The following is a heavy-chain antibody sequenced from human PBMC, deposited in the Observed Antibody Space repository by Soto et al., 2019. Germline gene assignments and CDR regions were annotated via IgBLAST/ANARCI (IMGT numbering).Heavy chain of an antibody. D-gene: IGHD6-13*01. CDR1: GFTVSSNY. Sequence: GGSLRLSCAASGFTVSSNYMSWVRQAPGKGLEWVSVIYSGGSTYYADSVKGRFTISRDNAKNSLYLQMNSLRAEDTAVYYCARVAAAARSVIETDYWGQGTLVTVSS. CDR3: ARVAAAARSVIETDY. J-gene: IGHJ4*02. V-gene: IGHV3-53*01. CDR2: IYSGGST.